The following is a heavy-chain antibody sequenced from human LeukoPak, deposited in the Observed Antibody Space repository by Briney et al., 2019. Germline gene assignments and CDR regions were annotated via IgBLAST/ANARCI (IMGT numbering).Heavy chain of an antibody. V-gene: IGHV3-30*04. J-gene: IGHJ4*02. Sequence: PGGSLRLSCAASGFTFSSYAMHWVRQAPGKGLEWVAVISYDGSNKYYADSVKGRFTISRDNSKNTLYLQMNSLRADDTAVYYCARVRGVEWLFPYFDYWGQGTLVTVSS. CDR2: ISYDGSNK. CDR1: GFTFSSYA. D-gene: IGHD3-3*01. CDR3: ARVRGVEWLFPYFDY.